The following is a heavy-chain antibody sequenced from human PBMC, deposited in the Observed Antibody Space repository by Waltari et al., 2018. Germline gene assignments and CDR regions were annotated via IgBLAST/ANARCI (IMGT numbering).Heavy chain of an antibody. CDR3: ARPKGGYDSSGYYPTPFDY. Sequence: EVQLVESGGGLVQPGGSLRLSCAASGFTFSSYEMNWVRQAPGKGLEWVSYISSRGTTIYYADSVRGRFTISRVNAKNSLYLQMNSLRAEDTAVYYCARPKGGYDSSGYYPTPFDYWGQGTLVTVSS. J-gene: IGHJ4*02. CDR1: GFTFSSYE. CDR2: ISSRGTTI. D-gene: IGHD3-22*01. V-gene: IGHV3-48*03.